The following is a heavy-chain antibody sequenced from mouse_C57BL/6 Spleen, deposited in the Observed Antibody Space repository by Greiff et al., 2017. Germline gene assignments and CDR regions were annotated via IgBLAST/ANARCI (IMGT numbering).Heavy chain of an antibody. CDR1: GFSLTSYG. V-gene: IGHV2-2*01. CDR3: ARGGLLRSMDY. J-gene: IGHJ4*01. Sequence: QVQLQQSGPGLVQPSQSLSITCTVSGFSLTSYGVHWVRQSPGKGLEWLGVIWSGGSTDYNAAFISRLSISKDNSKSQVFFKMNSLQADDTAIYYCARGGLLRSMDYWGQGTSVTVSS. CDR2: IWSGGST. D-gene: IGHD2-3*01.